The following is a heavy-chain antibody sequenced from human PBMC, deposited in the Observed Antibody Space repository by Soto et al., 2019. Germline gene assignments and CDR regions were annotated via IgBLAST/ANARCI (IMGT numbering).Heavy chain of an antibody. D-gene: IGHD3-9*01. J-gene: IGHJ5*02. CDR1: GFSLITSGVG. CDR2: IYWDDAK. CDR3: AHRLGVYDILTDNWFDP. V-gene: IGHV2-5*02. Sequence: QITLKESGPTLVKPTQTLTLTCTFSGFSLITSGVGVGWIRQPPGKALEWLALIYWDDAKRSSTSLKSRLTITKDTSKNQVVRTMTSMDPVDTATYYCAHRLGVYDILTDNWFDPWCQRALVTVSS.